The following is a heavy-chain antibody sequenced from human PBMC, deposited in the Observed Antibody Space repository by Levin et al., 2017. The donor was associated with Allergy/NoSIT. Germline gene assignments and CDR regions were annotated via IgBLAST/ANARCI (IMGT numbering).Heavy chain of an antibody. CDR2: ISEDGGNK. CDR3: VREVHQLPGSWFNP. V-gene: IGHV3-30*03. J-gene: IGHJ5*02. CDR1: GFTLSRSG. D-gene: IGHD6-13*01. Sequence: LSLTCAASGFTLSRSGMHWVRQAPGKGLEWVAFISEDGGNKYYADSGKGRFTISRDNSKSTVDLQMNSLRAEDTAVFYCVREVHQLPGSWFNPWGQGTLVTVSS.